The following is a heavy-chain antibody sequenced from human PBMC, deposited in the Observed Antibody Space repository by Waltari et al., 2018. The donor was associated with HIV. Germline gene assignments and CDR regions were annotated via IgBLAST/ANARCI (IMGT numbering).Heavy chain of an antibody. Sequence: QLHLQESGSGVVKPSQTLFVTCAVSGGPINSGVYSWGWLRQTPAQGLEWIGYIYPTGRTLYKPSRKGRGAISADRPNKPFALKLHSVTAADTAVYFCARGAPLHRTQGTWFDPGGQGTLVIVSS. J-gene: IGHJ5*02. D-gene: IGHD1-7*01. CDR3: ARGAPLHRTQGTWFDP. CDR2: IYPTGRT. V-gene: IGHV4-30-2*01. CDR1: GGPINSGVYS.